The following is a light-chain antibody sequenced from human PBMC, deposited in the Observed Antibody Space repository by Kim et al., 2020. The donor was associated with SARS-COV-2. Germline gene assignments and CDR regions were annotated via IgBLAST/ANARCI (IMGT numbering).Light chain of an antibody. J-gene: IGLJ3*02. CDR1: SLRSYY. V-gene: IGLV3-19*01. CDR3: NSRDSSGNHLV. CDR2: GKN. Sequence: SSELTQDPAVSVALGQTVRITCQGDSLRSYYASWYQQKPGQAPLLVIYGKNNRPPGIPDRFSGSSSGNTASLTITGAQAEDEADYYCNSRDSSGNHLVFGGGTKVTVL.